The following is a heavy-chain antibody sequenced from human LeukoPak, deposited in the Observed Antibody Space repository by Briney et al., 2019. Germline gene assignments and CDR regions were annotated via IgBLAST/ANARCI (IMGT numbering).Heavy chain of an antibody. V-gene: IGHV4-4*02. CDR2: IYHSGST. CDR3: ASLRRTYYYDSSGYYYFDY. J-gene: IGHJ4*02. D-gene: IGHD3-22*01. Sequence: SETLSLTCAVSGGSISSSNWWSWVRQPPGKGLEWIGEIYHSGSTNYNPSLKSRVTMSVDKSKNQFSLKLSSVTAADTAVYYCASLRRTYYYDSSGYYYFDYWGQGTLVTVSS. CDR1: GGSISSSNW.